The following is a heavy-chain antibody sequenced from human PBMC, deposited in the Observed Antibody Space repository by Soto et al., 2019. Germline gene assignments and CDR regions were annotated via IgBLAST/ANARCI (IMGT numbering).Heavy chain of an antibody. CDR1: GGSFSGYY. V-gene: IGHV4-34*01. Sequence: PSETLSLTCAVYGGSFSGYYCSWIRQPPGKGLEWIGEINHSGSTNYNPSLKSRVTISVDTSKNQFSLKLSSVTAADTAVYYCARGRGVLRYFDWLLGIDYWGQGTLVTVSS. CDR3: ARGRGVLRYFDWLLGIDY. CDR2: INHSGST. D-gene: IGHD3-9*01. J-gene: IGHJ4*02.